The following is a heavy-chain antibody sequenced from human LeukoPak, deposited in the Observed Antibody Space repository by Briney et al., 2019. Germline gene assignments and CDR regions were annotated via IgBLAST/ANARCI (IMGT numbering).Heavy chain of an antibody. V-gene: IGHV6-1*01. CDR3: ARRLSGWYVLDY. J-gene: IGHJ4*02. Sequence: SQTLSLTCAISGDSVSSSSVTWNWIRQSPSRGLEWLGRTYYRSKWYNDYAVSVKSRITINPDTSKNQFFLQLNSVTPEDTAVYYCARRLSGWYVLDYWGQGTLVTVSS. CDR1: GDSVSSSSVT. CDR2: TYYRSKWYN. D-gene: IGHD6-19*01.